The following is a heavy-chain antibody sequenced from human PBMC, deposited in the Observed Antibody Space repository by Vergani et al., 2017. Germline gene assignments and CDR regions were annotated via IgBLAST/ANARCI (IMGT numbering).Heavy chain of an antibody. CDR1: GFTFSSYA. Sequence: EVQLLESGGGLVQPGGSLRLSCAASGFTFSSYAMSWVRQAPGKGLEWVSAISGSGGSTYYADSGKGRFTISRDNSKKTLYLQMNSLRAEDTAVYYCAKNFAYCGGDCYRTEYYFDYWGQGTLVTVSS. CDR2: ISGSGGST. J-gene: IGHJ4*02. CDR3: AKNFAYCGGDCYRTEYYFDY. V-gene: IGHV3-23*01. D-gene: IGHD2-21*02.